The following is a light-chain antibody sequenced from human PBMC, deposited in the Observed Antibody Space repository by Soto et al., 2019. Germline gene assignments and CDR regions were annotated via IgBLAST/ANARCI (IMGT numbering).Light chain of an antibody. J-gene: IGKJ1*01. CDR2: AAS. Sequence: EIVLTQSPGTLSLSPGERATLSCRASQNVRSPYLAWYQQKPGQAPRLLIYAASSRAAGIPDRFSGSGSGTDFTLTISRLEPEDFAVYYCQQYGNSAWTFGQGTKLEIK. CDR1: QNVRSPY. V-gene: IGKV3-20*01. CDR3: QQYGNSAWT.